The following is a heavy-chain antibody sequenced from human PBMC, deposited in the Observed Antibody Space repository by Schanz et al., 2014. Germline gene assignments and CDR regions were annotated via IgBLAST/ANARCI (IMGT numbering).Heavy chain of an antibody. V-gene: IGHV3-23*04. CDR2: ISPTGSST. D-gene: IGHD3-10*01. Sequence: EVQLVESGGGLVQPGGSLRLSCAASGFTFTTYAMTWVRQAPGKGLEWVSNISPTGSSTYYADSVRGRFIISRDNAKNSLYLQMNSLRAEDTAVYYCAKDQGSYGSGSYSYFDYWGQGTLVTVSS. J-gene: IGHJ4*02. CDR1: GFTFTTYA. CDR3: AKDQGSYGSGSYSYFDY.